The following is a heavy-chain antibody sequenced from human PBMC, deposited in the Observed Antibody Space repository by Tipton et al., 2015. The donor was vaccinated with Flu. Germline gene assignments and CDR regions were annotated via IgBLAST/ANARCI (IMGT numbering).Heavy chain of an antibody. D-gene: IGHD6-19*01. V-gene: IGHV4-59*01. Sequence: LRLSCTVSGDSINNYDWSWVRQSPGKALECIVYLYTSGSTDYNPSLKGRVTISVDTSKNQFFLKLNSLTPADTGVYYCARDVITVAGTGFDPWGQGTLVTVSS. CDR3: ARDVITVAGTGFDP. J-gene: IGHJ5*02. CDR1: GDSINNYD. CDR2: LYTSGST.